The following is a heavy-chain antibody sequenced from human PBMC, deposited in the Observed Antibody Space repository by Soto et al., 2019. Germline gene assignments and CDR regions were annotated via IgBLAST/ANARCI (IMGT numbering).Heavy chain of an antibody. D-gene: IGHD2-2*02. J-gene: IGHJ5*02. CDR3: ARLGVVVPAAIIKVGWFGP. CDR1: GYSFTSYW. V-gene: IGHV5-51*01. Sequence: GESLKISCKGSGYSFTSYWIGWVRQMPGKGLEWMGIIYPGDSDTRYSPSFQGQVTISADKSISTAYLQWSSLKASDTAMYYCARLGVVVPAAIIKVGWFGPWGQGTLVTVSS. CDR2: IYPGDSDT.